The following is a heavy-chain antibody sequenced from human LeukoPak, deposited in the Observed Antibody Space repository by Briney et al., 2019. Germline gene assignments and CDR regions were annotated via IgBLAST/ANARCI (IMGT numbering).Heavy chain of an antibody. CDR3: AREPPITVPEDYSDY. CDR1: GYSISSGYY. V-gene: IGHV4-38-2*02. D-gene: IGHD6-19*01. Sequence: PSETLSLTCGVSGYSISSGYYWGWIRPPPGKGLEWIATLYHTGSTYYNPSLKSRVTISLDTSKHQFSLRLSSVTAADTAVYYCAREPPITVPEDYSDYWGQGTLVSVSS. CDR2: LYHTGST. J-gene: IGHJ4*02.